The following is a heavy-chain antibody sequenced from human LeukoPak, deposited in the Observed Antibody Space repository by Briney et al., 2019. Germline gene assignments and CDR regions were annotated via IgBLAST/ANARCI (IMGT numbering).Heavy chain of an antibody. J-gene: IGHJ3*02. CDR1: RLTFSSYW. CDR3: ARDSRYYYDSRNYDNVAFDM. CDR2: ISSDGRTT. Sequence: GGSLRLSCAASRLTFSSYWMHWVRQGPGKGLVWVSRISSDGRTTSYADSVKGRFTISRDNAKNTLYLQMNSLRVEDTAVYYCARDSRYYYDSRNYDNVAFDMWGQGTMVTVSS. D-gene: IGHD3-10*01. V-gene: IGHV3-74*01.